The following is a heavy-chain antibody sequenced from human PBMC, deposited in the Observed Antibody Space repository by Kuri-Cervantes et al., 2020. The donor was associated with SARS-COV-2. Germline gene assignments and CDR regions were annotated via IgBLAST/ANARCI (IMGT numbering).Heavy chain of an antibody. Sequence: GGSLRLSCAASGFTFSTYAMNWVRQAPGKRLEWVSRINSDGSSTSYADSVKGRFTISRDNAKNTLYLQMNSLRAEDTAVYYCARELRQHYYYYGMDVWGQGTTVTVSS. D-gene: IGHD4-17*01. J-gene: IGHJ6*02. CDR3: ARELRQHYYYYGMDV. CDR1: GFTFSTYA. V-gene: IGHV3-74*01. CDR2: INSDGSST.